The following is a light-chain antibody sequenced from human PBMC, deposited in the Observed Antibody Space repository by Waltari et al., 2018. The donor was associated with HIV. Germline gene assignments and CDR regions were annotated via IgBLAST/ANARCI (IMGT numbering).Light chain of an antibody. CDR2: VAS. CDR3: QQYYTTPHT. V-gene: IGKV1-NL1*01. CDR1: QAIANY. Sequence: DIQMTQSPSSLSASVGDRVTITCRASQAIANYLAWYQQKPGKAPKLLVYVASRLERGVPSRFSGSGSGTDYILTISSLQPEDFATYYCQQYYTTPHTFGQGTKLEIK. J-gene: IGKJ2*01.